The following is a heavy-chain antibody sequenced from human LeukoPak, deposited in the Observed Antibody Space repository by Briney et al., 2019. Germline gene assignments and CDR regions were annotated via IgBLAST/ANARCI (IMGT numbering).Heavy chain of an antibody. J-gene: IGHJ2*01. CDR3: ARDPSACAGYFDV. D-gene: IGHD1-26*01. CDR1: GDSISGYY. V-gene: IGHV4-59*01. Sequence: SETLSLTCTVSGDSISGYYCSWIRQPPGKGLEWIGYFYNSGSTNCYSGSTNYSPSLKSRVTISVDTSKNEFSLKLSSVTAADTAVYYCARDPSACAGYFDVWGRGTLVTVFS. CDR2: FYNSGSTNCYSGST.